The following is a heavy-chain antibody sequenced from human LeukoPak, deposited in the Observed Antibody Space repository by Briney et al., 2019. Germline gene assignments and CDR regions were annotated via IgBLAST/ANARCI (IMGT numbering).Heavy chain of an antibody. CDR2: ISYDGSNK. Sequence: PGGSLRLSCAASGFTFSSYAMHWVRQAPGKGLEWVAVISYDGSNKYYADSVKGRFTISRDSSKNTLNLQMSSLRDEDTAIYYCVKDLDLVVEVAALWGQGTRVTVSS. D-gene: IGHD2-15*01. J-gene: IGHJ4*02. V-gene: IGHV3-30*04. CDR3: VKDLDLVVEVAAL. CDR1: GFTFSSYA.